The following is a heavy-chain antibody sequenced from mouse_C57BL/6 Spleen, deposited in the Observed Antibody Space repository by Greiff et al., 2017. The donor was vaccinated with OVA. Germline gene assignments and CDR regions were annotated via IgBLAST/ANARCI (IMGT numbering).Heavy chain of an antibody. CDR2: IYPRDGST. V-gene: IGHV1-85*01. CDR3: ARDGDYDEGYFDY. D-gene: IGHD2-4*01. J-gene: IGHJ2*01. CDR1: GYTFTSYD. Sequence: QVQLKQSGPELVKPGASVKLSCKASGYTFTSYDINWVKQRPGQGLEWIGWIYPRDGSTKYNEKFKGKATLTVDTSSSTAYMELHSLTSEDSAVYFCARDGDYDEGYFDYWGQGTTLTVSS.